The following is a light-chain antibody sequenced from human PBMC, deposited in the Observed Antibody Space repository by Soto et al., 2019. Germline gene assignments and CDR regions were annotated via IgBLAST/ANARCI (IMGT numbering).Light chain of an antibody. CDR3: QQSYSTPLP. CDR2: AAV. CDR1: QSISSY. J-gene: IGKJ4*01. Sequence: VNKSPFSLSASEGDRVTITCRASQSISSYLNWYQQKPGKPPKLLIYAAVSLQSGIPSRFSAYGSGTDFTLTISSLQPEDFATYYCQQSYSTPLPFGGGTMVDIK. V-gene: IGKV1-39*01.